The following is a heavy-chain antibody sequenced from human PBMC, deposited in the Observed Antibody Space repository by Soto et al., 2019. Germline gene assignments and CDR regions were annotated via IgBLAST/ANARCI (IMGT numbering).Heavy chain of an antibody. CDR1: GVTFSSYA. Sequence: EVQLLESGGGLVQPGGSLRLSCAASGVTFSSYAMSWVRQAPGKGLEWVSALSGSGVNTYYADSVKGRFTISRDNSKNTLYLQRNSLRAKDTALYYCGKGGRQRGGGYFDYWGQGTLVTVSS. CDR3: GKGGRQRGGGYFDY. CDR2: LSGSGVNT. V-gene: IGHV3-23*01. J-gene: IGHJ4*02. D-gene: IGHD6-25*01.